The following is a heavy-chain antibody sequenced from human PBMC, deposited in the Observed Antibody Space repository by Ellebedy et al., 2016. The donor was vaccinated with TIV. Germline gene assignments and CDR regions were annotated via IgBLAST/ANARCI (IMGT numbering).Heavy chain of an antibody. D-gene: IGHD1-26*01. Sequence: GESLKISCAASGFTFSDAWMSWVRQAPGKGPEWVGRIKKKLDGGTADYAAPVKGRFTISRDDSKNMLYLQMDSLKIEDTAVYYCVNNGAWELPAVWGQGTLVTVSS. V-gene: IGHV3-15*01. CDR1: GFTFSDAW. CDR3: VNNGAWELPAV. J-gene: IGHJ4*02. CDR2: IKKKLDGGTA.